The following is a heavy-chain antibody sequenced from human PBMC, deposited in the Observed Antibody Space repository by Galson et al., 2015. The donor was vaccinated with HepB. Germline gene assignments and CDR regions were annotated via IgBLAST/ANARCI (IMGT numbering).Heavy chain of an antibody. D-gene: IGHD4-17*01. V-gene: IGHV3-23*01. CDR1: GFIYSTYA. CDR2: ISGSGGST. J-gene: IGHJ4*02. Sequence: SLRLSCAASGFIYSTYAMTWVRQAPGRGLEWVSGISGSGGSTYADSVKGRFTISRDNSKNTLYLQMNSLRADDTAVYYCAKGPHDYDDYPNYFDYWGLGILVTVSS. CDR3: AKGPHDYDDYPNYFDY.